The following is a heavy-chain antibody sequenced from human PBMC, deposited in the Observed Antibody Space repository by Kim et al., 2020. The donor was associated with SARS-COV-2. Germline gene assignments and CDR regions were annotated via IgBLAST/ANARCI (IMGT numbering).Heavy chain of an antibody. V-gene: IGHV3-9*01. J-gene: IGHJ4*02. CDR3: AKDIRQQWLVRSDY. Sequence: GGSLRLSCAASGFTFDDYAMHWVRQAPGKGLEWVSGISWNSGSIGYADSVKGRFTISRDNAKNSLYLQMNSLRAEDTALYYCAKDIRQQWLVRSDYWGQGTLVTVSS. CDR2: ISWNSGSI. CDR1: GFTFDDYA. D-gene: IGHD6-19*01.